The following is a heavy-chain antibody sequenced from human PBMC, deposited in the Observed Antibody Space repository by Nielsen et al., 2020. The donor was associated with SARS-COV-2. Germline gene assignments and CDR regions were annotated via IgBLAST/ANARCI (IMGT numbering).Heavy chain of an antibody. D-gene: IGHD3-10*01. CDR2: IWYDGSNK. CDR1: GFTFSSYG. J-gene: IGHJ3*02. CDR3: ARDIPFGGSGLEGDAFDI. V-gene: IGHV3-33*01. Sequence: GESLKISCAASGFTFSSYGMHWVRQAPGKGLEWVAVIWYDGSNKYYADSVKGRFTISRDNSKNTLYLQMNSLRAEDTAVYYCARDIPFGGSGLEGDAFDIWGQGTMVTVSS.